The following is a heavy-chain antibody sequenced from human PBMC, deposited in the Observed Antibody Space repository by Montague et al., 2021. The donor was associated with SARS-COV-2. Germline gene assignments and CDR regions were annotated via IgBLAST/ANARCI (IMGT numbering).Heavy chain of an antibody. Sequence: SETLSLTCSVSGFSISSGYYWGWIRQTPGKGLEWIGSRYQNGATYYSPSLKRPVTILLDTSKNQFSLSLTSVTAADTAVYYCARSGVGIFDFSHFDPWGQGSLVIVSS. CDR1: GFSISSGYY. CDR2: RYQNGAT. V-gene: IGHV4-38-2*02. CDR3: ARSGVGIFDFSHFDP. D-gene: IGHD3-3*01. J-gene: IGHJ5*02.